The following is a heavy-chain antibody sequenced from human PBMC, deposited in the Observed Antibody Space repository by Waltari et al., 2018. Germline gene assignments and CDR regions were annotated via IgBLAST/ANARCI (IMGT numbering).Heavy chain of an antibody. D-gene: IGHD2-15*01. CDR1: GGSISSSSYY. V-gene: IGHV4-39*07. J-gene: IGHJ4*02. Sequence: QLQLQESGPGLVKPSETLSLTCTVSGGSISSSSYYWGWIRQPPGKGLEWIGSIYYSGRTYSNPSLNSRVTISVDTSKNQFSLKLSSVTAADTAVYYCARDQLGYCSGGSCYSDYFDYWGQGTLVTVSS. CDR2: IYYSGRT. CDR3: ARDQLGYCSGGSCYSDYFDY.